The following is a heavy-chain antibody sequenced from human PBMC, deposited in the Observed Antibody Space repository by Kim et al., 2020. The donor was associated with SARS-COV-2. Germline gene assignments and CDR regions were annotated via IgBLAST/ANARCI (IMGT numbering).Heavy chain of an antibody. CDR2: MNPNSGNT. D-gene: IGHD1-20*01. Sequence: ASVKVSCKASGYTFTSYDINWVRQATGQGLEWMGWMNPNSGNTGYAQKFQGRVTMTRNTSISTAYMELSSLRSEDTAVYYCARGPGRDNWNDGYYYYYGMDVWGQGTTVTVSS. CDR1: GYTFTSYD. V-gene: IGHV1-8*01. J-gene: IGHJ6*02. CDR3: ARGPGRDNWNDGYYYYYGMDV.